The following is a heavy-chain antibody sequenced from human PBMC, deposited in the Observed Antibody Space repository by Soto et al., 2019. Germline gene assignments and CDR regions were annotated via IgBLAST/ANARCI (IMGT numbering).Heavy chain of an antibody. J-gene: IGHJ4*02. D-gene: IGHD4-17*01. V-gene: IGHV4-4*02. CDR1: GGSISTNNW. CDR3: ARLSTSFATTVTTDLFPYFDF. CDR2: IFHGGST. Sequence: SETLSLTCAVSGGSISTNNWWSWVRQPPGKGLEWIGEIFHGGSTNYNPSLKSRVTISVDKSKNQFSLKVNSVTAADTAVYYCARLSTSFATTVTTDLFPYFDFWGQGALVTVSS.